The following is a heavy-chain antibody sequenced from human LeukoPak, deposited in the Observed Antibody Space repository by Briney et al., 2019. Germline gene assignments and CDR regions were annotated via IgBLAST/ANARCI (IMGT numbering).Heavy chain of an antibody. Sequence: PGESLKISCKGSGYSFTSYWIGWVCQMPGKGLEWMGIIYPGDSDTRYSPSFQGQVTISADKSISTAYLQWSSLKASDTAMYYCARFEYYGSGSSPYFDYWGQGTLVTVSS. CDR3: ARFEYYGSGSSPYFDY. D-gene: IGHD3-10*01. CDR1: GYSFTSYW. CDR2: IYPGDSDT. J-gene: IGHJ4*02. V-gene: IGHV5-51*01.